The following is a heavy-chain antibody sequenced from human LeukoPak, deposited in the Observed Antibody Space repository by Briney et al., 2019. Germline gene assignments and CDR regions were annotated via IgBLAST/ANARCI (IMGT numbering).Heavy chain of an antibody. V-gene: IGHV4-31*03. J-gene: IGHJ6*03. Sequence: SETLSLTCTVSGGSISSGGYYWSWIRQHPGKGLEWIGYIYYSGSTYYNPSLKSRVTISVDTSKNQFSQKLSSVTAADTAVYYCARASPYDILTGYSPYYYMDVWGKGTTVTVSS. D-gene: IGHD3-9*01. CDR1: GGSISSGGYY. CDR3: ARASPYDILTGYSPYYYMDV. CDR2: IYYSGST.